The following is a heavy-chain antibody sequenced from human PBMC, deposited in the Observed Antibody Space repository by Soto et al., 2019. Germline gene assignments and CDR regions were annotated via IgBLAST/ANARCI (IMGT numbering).Heavy chain of an antibody. CDR3: VRRWIASDDYFER. D-gene: IGHD3-16*01. V-gene: IGHV5-51*01. CDR1: GYSFSSYW. CDR2: IYPGDSDT. Sequence: GESLKISCKGSGYSFSSYWIGWVRQMPGKGLEWMGIIYPGDSDTRYSPSFQGQVTISADKSISTAYLQWSSLKASDTAMYYCVRRWIASDDYFERWGEGRMVTVS. J-gene: IGHJ3*02.